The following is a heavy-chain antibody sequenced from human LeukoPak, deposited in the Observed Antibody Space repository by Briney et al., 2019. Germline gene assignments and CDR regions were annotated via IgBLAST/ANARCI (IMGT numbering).Heavy chain of an antibody. CDR2: ISSSSSYI. Sequence: GGSLRLSCAASGFTFSSYSMNWVRQAPGKGLEWVSSISSSSSYIYYADSVKGRFTISRDNAKNSLSLQMNSLRAEDTAVYYCAREVYSSSWYQFDYWGQGTPVTASP. D-gene: IGHD6-13*01. V-gene: IGHV3-21*01. J-gene: IGHJ4*02. CDR3: AREVYSSSWYQFDY. CDR1: GFTFSSYS.